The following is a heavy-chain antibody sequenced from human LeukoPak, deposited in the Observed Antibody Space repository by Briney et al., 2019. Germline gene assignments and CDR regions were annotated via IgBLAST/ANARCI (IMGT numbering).Heavy chain of an antibody. V-gene: IGHV5-51*01. CDR1: GYSFASYW. CDR2: IYPGDSDI. D-gene: IGHD6-6*01. CDR3: AKPGRAARPGGFVDY. Sequence: GESLKISCKGSGYSFASYWIGWVRQMPGKGLEWMGIIYPGDSDIRYSPSFQGQVTISADKSISTAYLQWSSLKASDTAMYYCAKPGRAARPGGFVDYWGQGTLVTVSS. J-gene: IGHJ4*02.